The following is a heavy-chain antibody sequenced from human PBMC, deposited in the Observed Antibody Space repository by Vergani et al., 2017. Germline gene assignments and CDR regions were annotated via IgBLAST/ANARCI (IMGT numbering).Heavy chain of an antibody. CDR3: ARDYVWGSRRFFPYYGMDV. CDR1: GYTFTSYA. D-gene: IGHD3-16*01. V-gene: IGHV7-4-1*02. Sequence: QVPLVQSGSELKKPGASVKVSCKASGYTFTSYAMNLVRQAPGQGLEWMGWINTNTGNPTYAQGFTGRCVFSLDTSVSTAYLQISSLKAEDTAVYYCARDYVWGSRRFFPYYGMDVWGEGTTVTVSS. CDR2: INTNTGNP. J-gene: IGHJ6*04.